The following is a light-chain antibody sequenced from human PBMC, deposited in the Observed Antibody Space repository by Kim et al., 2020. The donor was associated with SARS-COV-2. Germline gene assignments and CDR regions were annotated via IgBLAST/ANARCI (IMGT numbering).Light chain of an antibody. CDR3: NSRDSNDNVV. CDR1: SLRSYY. Sequence: VALGQTVRITCQGDSLRSYYATWYQQKSGQAPILVIYGKNNRPSGIPDRFSGSSSGNTASLTIPGTQAGDEADYYCNSRDSNDNVVFGGGTQLTVL. J-gene: IGLJ2*01. CDR2: GKN. V-gene: IGLV3-19*01.